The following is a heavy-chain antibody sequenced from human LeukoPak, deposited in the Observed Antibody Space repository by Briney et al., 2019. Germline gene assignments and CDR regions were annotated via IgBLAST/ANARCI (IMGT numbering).Heavy chain of an antibody. CDR3: AKIDYDVVTGTGYYFDT. CDR1: IDSLSTGTHY. CDR2: VYYSGST. D-gene: IGHD3-9*01. J-gene: IGHJ4*02. V-gene: IGHV4-31*03. Sequence: PSETLSLTCTVSIDSLSTGTHYWNWIRQHPVKGLEWMVYVYYSGSTSYNPSLQSRITISVGPSKNQFSLKLKSVTAADTAIYYCAKIDYDVVTGTGYYFDTWGQGMLVAVSS.